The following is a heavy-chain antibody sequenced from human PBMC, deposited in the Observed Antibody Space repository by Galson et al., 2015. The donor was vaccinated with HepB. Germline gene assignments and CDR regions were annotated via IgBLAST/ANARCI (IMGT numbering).Heavy chain of an antibody. CDR1: GFTFSDYY. D-gene: IGHD3-22*01. CDR3: ARETYYYDSSGYKYFDY. CDR2: ISSSGSTI. Sequence: SLRLSCAASGFTFSDYYMSWIRQAPGKGLEWVSYISSSGSTIYYADSVKGRFTISRDNAKNSLYLQMNSLRAEDTAVYYCARETYYYDSSGYKYFDYWGQGTLVTVSS. V-gene: IGHV3-11*01. J-gene: IGHJ4*02.